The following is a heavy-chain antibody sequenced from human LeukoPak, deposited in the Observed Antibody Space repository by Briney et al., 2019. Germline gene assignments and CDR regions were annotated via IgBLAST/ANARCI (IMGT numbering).Heavy chain of an antibody. CDR2: SIPIFSSA. CDR1: GTTFGLSA. J-gene: IGHJ3*02. V-gene: IGHV1-69*13. CDR3: ARVGPPRRDHYYPSSGDYLPVFEI. D-gene: IGHD3-22*01. Sequence: ASVKVSCKVSGTTFGLSAISWVRQAPGQGLQWMGGSIPIFSSADYAQRLQDRIPHSWDASTGTDYLELRSLTFDDTAVYYCARVGPPRRDHYYPSSGDYLPVFEIWGHGTMVTVSS.